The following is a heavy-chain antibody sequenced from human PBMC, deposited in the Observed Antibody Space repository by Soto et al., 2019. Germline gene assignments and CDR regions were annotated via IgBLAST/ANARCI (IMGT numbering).Heavy chain of an antibody. Sequence: ASVKVSCKASGYTFTSYGISWVRQAPGQGLEWMGWISAYNGNTNYAQKLQGRVTMTTDTSTSTAYMELRSLRSDDTAVYYCARVEQWLVNWYWFVPWGQGTLVTVSS. CDR3: ARVEQWLVNWYWFVP. CDR2: ISAYNGNT. D-gene: IGHD6-19*01. V-gene: IGHV1-18*01. CDR1: GYTFTSYG. J-gene: IGHJ5*02.